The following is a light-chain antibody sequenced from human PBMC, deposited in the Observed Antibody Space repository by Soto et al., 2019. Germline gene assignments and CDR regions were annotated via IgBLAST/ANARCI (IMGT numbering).Light chain of an antibody. V-gene: IGKV1-33*01. Sequence: DIQLTQSPSSVSASVGDRVTITCQASQDIKNYLMWYQQKPGKAPNLLIYDASTLGTGVSSRFSGSGSGTDFSFTITNLQPEDIATYYCQHYDSVPCTFGQGTRLEIK. CDR3: QHYDSVPCT. CDR2: DAS. J-gene: IGKJ2*02. CDR1: QDIKNY.